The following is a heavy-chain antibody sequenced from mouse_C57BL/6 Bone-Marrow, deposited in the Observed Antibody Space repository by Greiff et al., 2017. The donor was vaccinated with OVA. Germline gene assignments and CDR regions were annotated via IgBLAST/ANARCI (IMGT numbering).Heavy chain of an antibody. V-gene: IGHV5-4*01. D-gene: IGHD2-5*01. CDR2: ISDGGSYT. J-gene: IGHJ1*03. Sequence: EVHLVESGGGLVKPGGSLKLSCAASGFTFSSYAMSWVRQTPEKRLEWVATISDGGSYTYYPDNVKGRFSISRDNAKNNLYLQMSQLKSEDTAMYDCARDLAIVKGYWYFDVWGTGTTVTVSS. CDR1: GFTFSSYA. CDR3: ARDLAIVKGYWYFDV.